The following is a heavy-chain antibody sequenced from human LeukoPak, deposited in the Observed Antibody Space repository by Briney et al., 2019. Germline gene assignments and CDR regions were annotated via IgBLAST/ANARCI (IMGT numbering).Heavy chain of an antibody. Sequence: ASVKVSCKASGYTFTSYDINWVRQATGQGLEWMGWMNPNSGNTGYAQKFQGRVTMTRNTSISTAYMELSSLRSEDTAVYYCAREPTITMMGLYKPYNWFDPWGQGTLVTVSS. J-gene: IGHJ5*02. D-gene: IGHD3-22*01. CDR1: GYTFTSYD. CDR3: AREPTITMMGLYKPYNWFDP. CDR2: MNPNSGNT. V-gene: IGHV1-8*01.